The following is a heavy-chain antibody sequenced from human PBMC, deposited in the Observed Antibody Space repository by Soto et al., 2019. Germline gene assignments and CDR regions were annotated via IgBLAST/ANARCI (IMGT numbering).Heavy chain of an antibody. CDR1: GGTFSSYA. CDR3: ASWGSYRQTIDY. J-gene: IGHJ4*02. CDR2: IIPIFGTA. Sequence: QVQLVQSGAAVKKPGSSVKVSCKASGGTFSSYAISWVRQAPGQGLEWMGGIIPIFGTAHYAQKFQGRVTITADKSTSTAYMELSSLRSEDTAVYYCASWGSYRQTIDYWGQGTLGTVSS. D-gene: IGHD3-16*02. V-gene: IGHV1-69*06.